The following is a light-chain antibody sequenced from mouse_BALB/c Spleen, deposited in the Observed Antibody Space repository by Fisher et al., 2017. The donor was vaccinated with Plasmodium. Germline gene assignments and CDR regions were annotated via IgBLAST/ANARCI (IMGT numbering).Light chain of an antibody. J-gene: IGKJ5*01. CDR1: QGISHN. V-gene: IGKV5-43*01. CDR2: YTS. CDR3: QQSDSWPLT. Sequence: DIVITQSTVTLSVTPGDSVSLSCRASQGISHNLHWYQQKSHESPRLLTNYTSQSISGIPSRFSGSGSGTDFTLSINSVETEDFGMYFCQQSDSWPLTFGTGTKLELK.